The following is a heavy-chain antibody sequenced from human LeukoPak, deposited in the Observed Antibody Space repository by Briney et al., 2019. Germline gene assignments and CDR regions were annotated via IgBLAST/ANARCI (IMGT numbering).Heavy chain of an antibody. V-gene: IGHV1-2*02. CDR2: INPNSGGT. CDR1: GYTFTGYY. D-gene: IGHD3-10*01. Sequence: ASVKVSCKASGYTFTGYYMHWVRQAPGQGLEWMGWINPNSGGTNYAQKFQGRVTMTRDTSISTAYMELSRLRSDDTAVYYCARRETYYYGSGSYLPTDYWGQGTLVTVSS. J-gene: IGHJ4*02. CDR3: ARRETYYYGSGSYLPTDY.